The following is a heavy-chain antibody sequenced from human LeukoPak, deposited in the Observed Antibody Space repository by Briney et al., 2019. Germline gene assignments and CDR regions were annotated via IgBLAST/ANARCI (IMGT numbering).Heavy chain of an antibody. CDR2: ISHYGST. J-gene: IGHJ5*02. Sequence: SETLSLTCAVSGYSITSGFSWGWIRQPPGKGVEWLATISHYGSTNYKSTLQSRLTISRDTSKNEFSLRLTSVTATDTAVYYCAREGAVPGIDPWGQGTLVTVSS. CDR1: GYSITSGFS. V-gene: IGHV4-38-2*02. D-gene: IGHD3-16*01. CDR3: AREGAVPGIDP.